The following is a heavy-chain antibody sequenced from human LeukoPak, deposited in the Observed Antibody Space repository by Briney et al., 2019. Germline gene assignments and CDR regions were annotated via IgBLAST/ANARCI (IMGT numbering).Heavy chain of an antibody. CDR3: AKDRGPYCSSTSCYPDY. CDR1: GFTFSSYG. V-gene: IGHV3-30*02. D-gene: IGHD2-2*01. Sequence: GGSLRLSCAASGFTFSSYGMHWVRQAPGKVLEWVAFIRYDGSNKYYADSVKGRFTISRDNSKSTLYLQMNSLRAEDTAVYYCAKDRGPYCSSTSCYPDYWGQGTLVTVSS. J-gene: IGHJ4*02. CDR2: IRYDGSNK.